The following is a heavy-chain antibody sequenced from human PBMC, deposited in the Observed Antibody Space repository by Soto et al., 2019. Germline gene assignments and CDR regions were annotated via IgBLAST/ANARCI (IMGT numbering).Heavy chain of an antibody. D-gene: IGHD3-22*01. V-gene: IGHV3-30*03. J-gene: IGHJ4*02. CDR3: ARGPTGLHYDSSGYLDY. CDR1: GFTFSSYG. CDR2: ITYGGSNT. Sequence: WGSLRLSCAASGFTFSSYGMSWVRQSPGRGLTWVAVITYGGSNTYYADSVKGRFTISRDTSKNTLYLHMNSLRAEDTAVYYCARGPTGLHYDSSGYLDYWGQGTLVTVSP.